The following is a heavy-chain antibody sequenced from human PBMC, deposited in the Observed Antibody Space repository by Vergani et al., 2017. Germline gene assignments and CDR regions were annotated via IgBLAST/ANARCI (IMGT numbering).Heavy chain of an antibody. J-gene: IGHJ4*02. CDR1: GFSFRTFS. CDR3: AKDNVPGYYDSSGYCDY. D-gene: IGHD3-22*01. Sequence: DVDLVESGGGFVQPGGSRRLSCAASGFSFRTFSMFWVRQPPGKGLAWVSKISPDGRTTEYADSVTGRFTISRDNSKNTLFLQLKTLRAEDTGVYYCAKDNVPGYYDSSGYCDYWGQGTLVTVSS. CDR2: ISPDGRTT. V-gene: IGHV3-74*03.